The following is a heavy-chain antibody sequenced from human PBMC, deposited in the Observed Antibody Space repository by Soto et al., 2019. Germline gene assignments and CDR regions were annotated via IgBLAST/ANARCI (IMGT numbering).Heavy chain of an antibody. CDR3: AKSPDVLRFLEWLPPFDY. J-gene: IGHJ4*02. CDR1: GFTLFSYA. Sequence: GGSRKLSCATPGFTLFSYAMSLGPQAPRKGREWVSAIRGSGGRIYYPDSVKGRFTISRDNSKNTLYMQMNSLRAEDTAVYYCAKSPDVLRFLEWLPPFDYWGQGTLVTVSS. CDR2: IRGSGGRI. V-gene: IGHV3-23*01. D-gene: IGHD3-3*01.